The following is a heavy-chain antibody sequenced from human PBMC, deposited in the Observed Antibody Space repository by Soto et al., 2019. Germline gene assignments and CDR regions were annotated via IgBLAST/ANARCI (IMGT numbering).Heavy chain of an antibody. J-gene: IGHJ4*02. V-gene: IGHV3-15*01. D-gene: IGHD3-22*01. CDR1: GFTFSNAW. CDR2: SKSKSAGGTT. CDR3: ARGHRSSGKIFDS. Sequence: EVQLVESGGGLVKPGGSVRLSCAASGFTFSNAWMSWVRQAPGKGLEWVGRSKSKSAGGTTEYDAPVKDRFTISRDDSKNTLYLQMNSLKIEDTAVYYCARGHRSSGKIFDSWGQGTLVTVSS.